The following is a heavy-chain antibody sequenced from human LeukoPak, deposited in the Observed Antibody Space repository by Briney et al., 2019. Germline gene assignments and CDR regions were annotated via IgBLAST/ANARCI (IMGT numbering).Heavy chain of an antibody. Sequence: SETLSLTCTVSGGSIDTFYWNRIRQPAGKGLEWIGRISLTGTTNYNPSLKTRVTMSVDTSRNQFSLNLNSMTAADTAVYYCARGEGNYFDYWGQRTLVTVSS. J-gene: IGHJ4*02. CDR2: ISLTGTT. CDR3: ARGEGNYFDY. V-gene: IGHV4-4*07. CDR1: GGSIDTFY.